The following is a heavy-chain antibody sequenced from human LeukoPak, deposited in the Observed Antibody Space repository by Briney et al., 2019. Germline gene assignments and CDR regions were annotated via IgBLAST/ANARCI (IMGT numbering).Heavy chain of an antibody. V-gene: IGHV3-33*01. D-gene: IGHD3-10*01. CDR2: IWYDGSNK. CDR1: GFTFSSYG. Sequence: GRSLRLSCAASGFTFSSYGMHWVRQAPGKGLEWVAVIWYDGSNKYYADSVKGRFTISRDNSKNTLYLQMNSLRAEDTAVYYCARDYFMVRGVITSGFDYWGQGTLVTVSS. CDR3: ARDYFMVRGVITSGFDY. J-gene: IGHJ4*02.